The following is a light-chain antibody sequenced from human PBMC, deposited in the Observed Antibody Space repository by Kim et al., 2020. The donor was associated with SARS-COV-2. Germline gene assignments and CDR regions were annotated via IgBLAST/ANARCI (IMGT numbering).Light chain of an antibody. V-gene: IGLV1-47*01. CDR1: SSNIGSNY. CDR3: AAWDDSLSGYVV. J-gene: IGLJ2*01. CDR2: RNN. Sequence: QRVTLSCSGSSSNIGSNYVYWYQQLPGTAPKLLIYRNNQRPSGVPDRFSGSKSGTSASLAISGLRSEDEADYYCAAWDDSLSGYVVFGGGTQLTVL.